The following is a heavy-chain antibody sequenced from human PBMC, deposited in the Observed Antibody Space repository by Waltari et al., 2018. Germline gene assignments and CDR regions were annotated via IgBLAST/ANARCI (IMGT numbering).Heavy chain of an antibody. CDR1: GGSFSGYY. CDR3: ARGIHYYYYGMDV. V-gene: IGHV4-34*01. Sequence: QVQLQQWGAGLLKPSETLSLTCAVYGGSFSGYYWSWIRQPPGKGLEWIGESNHGGSTNYTPSLKSRVTISVDTSKNRFSLKLSSVTAADTAGYYWARGIHYYYYGMDVWGQGTTVTVSS. D-gene: IGHD3-10*01. J-gene: IGHJ6*02. CDR2: SNHGGST.